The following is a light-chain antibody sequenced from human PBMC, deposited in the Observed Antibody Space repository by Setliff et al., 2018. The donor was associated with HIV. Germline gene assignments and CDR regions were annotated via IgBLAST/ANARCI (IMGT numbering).Light chain of an antibody. CDR2: DVT. J-gene: IGLJ1*01. CDR1: SSDVGSYNF. V-gene: IGLV2-23*02. CDR3: SSFAGRLHV. Sequence: QSALAQPASVSGSPGQSITLSCTGTSSDVGSYNFVTWYQQHPGKVPKLIIYDVTRRPSGVPDRFSGSRSGNTASLTISGLQAEDEADYYCSSFAGRLHVFGTGTKVTVL.